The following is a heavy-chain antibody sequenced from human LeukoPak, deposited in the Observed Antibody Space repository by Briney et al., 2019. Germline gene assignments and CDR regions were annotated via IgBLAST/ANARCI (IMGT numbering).Heavy chain of an antibody. J-gene: IGHJ6*02. CDR3: ARAGYYYGSGSYYPPCYYYGMDV. V-gene: IGHV3-33*01. CDR1: GFTFSSYG. D-gene: IGHD3-10*01. CDR2: IWYDGSNK. Sequence: GGSLRLSCAASGFTFSSYGMHWVRQAPGKGLEWVAVIWYDGSNKYYADSVKGRFTISRDNSKNTLYLQMNSLRAEDTAVYYCARAGYYYGSGSYYPPCYYYGMDVWGQGTTVTVSS.